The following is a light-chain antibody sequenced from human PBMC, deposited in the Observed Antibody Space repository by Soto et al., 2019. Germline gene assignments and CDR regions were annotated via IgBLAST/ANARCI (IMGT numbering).Light chain of an antibody. CDR2: GAA. CDR3: QQYHNWPT. J-gene: IGKJ1*01. V-gene: IGKV3-15*01. CDR1: ESISNN. Sequence: EIVMTQSPATLSVSPGERATLSCRAGESISNNLAWYQQKPGQAPRLLIYGAATRAAGVPARFSGRGSGTEFTLTISSLQSEDFVVYYCQQYHNWPTFGQGTKVDIK.